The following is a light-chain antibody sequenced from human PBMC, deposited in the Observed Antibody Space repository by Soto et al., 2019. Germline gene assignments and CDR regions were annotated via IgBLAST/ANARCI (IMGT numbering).Light chain of an antibody. CDR1: QDISNY. J-gene: IGKJ4*01. V-gene: IGKV1-33*01. Sequence: IQMSPSPSSLSASVGDRVTITCQANQDISNYLNWYQHKPGKHPKLFIYDASNLETGVPSRFSGSKSGTDFTFTITSLQPEDIATYYCQQYDNLPFSFGGGTKVEIK. CDR3: QQYDNLPFS. CDR2: DAS.